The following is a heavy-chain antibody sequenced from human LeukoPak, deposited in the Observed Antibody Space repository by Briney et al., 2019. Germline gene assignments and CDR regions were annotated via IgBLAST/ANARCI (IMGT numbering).Heavy chain of an antibody. V-gene: IGHV1-18*01. CDR3: ARGGDGDILTGLVFDY. CDR2: ISAYNGNT. J-gene: IGHJ4*02. D-gene: IGHD3-9*01. Sequence: ASVKVSCKASGYRFTSYGISWVRQAPGQGLEWMGWISAYNGNTNYAQKLQGRVTMTTDTSTSTAYMELRSLRSDDTAVYYCARGGDGDILTGLVFDYWGQGTLLTVSS. CDR1: GYRFTSYG.